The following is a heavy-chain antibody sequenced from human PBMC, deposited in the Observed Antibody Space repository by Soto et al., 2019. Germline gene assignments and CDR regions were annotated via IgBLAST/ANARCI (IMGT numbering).Heavy chain of an antibody. CDR1: GYTFTSYY. CDR3: ARDPLITRVRGGDYYFDY. J-gene: IGHJ4*02. Sequence: QVQLVQSGAEVKKPGASVKVSCKASGYTFTSYYMHWVRQAPGQGLEWMGIINPSGGSTSYAQKFQGRVTMTRDTSTSTVYMELSSLRSEDTAVYYCARDPLITRVRGGDYYFDYWGQGTLVTVSS. CDR2: INPSGGST. D-gene: IGHD3-10*01. V-gene: IGHV1-46*01.